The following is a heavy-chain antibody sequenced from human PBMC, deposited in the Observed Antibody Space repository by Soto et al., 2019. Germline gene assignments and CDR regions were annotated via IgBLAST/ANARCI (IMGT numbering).Heavy chain of an antibody. CDR1: GGSISSSSYY. D-gene: IGHD3-22*01. CDR3: ARKDYYDSSGYYGYFQL. J-gene: IGHJ1*01. CDR2: IYYSGST. V-gene: IGHV4-39*01. Sequence: SETLSLTCTVSGGSISSSSYYWGWIRQPPGKGLEWIGSIYYSGSTYYNPSLKSRVTISVDTSKNQFSLKLSSVTAADTAVYYCARKDYYDSSGYYGYFQLWGQGTLVTVSS.